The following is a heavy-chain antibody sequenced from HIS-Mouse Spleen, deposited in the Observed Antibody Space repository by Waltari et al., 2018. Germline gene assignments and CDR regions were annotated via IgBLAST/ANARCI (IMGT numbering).Heavy chain of an antibody. Sequence: QLQLQESGPGLVKPSETLSLTCTVSGGSISSRNSYWGWIRQPPGKGLEWIGSIYYSGSTYYNPSLKSRVTISVDTSKNQFSLKLSSVTAADTAVYYCAREIPYSSSWYDWYFDLWGRGTLVTVSS. CDR1: GGSISSRNSY. J-gene: IGHJ2*01. V-gene: IGHV4-39*07. D-gene: IGHD6-13*01. CDR2: IYYSGST. CDR3: AREIPYSSSWYDWYFDL.